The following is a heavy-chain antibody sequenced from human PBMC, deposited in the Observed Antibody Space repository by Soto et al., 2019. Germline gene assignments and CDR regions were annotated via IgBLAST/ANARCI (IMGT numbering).Heavy chain of an antibody. J-gene: IGHJ3*01. CDR1: GFTFGNYA. V-gene: IGHV3-23*01. Sequence: DVQLLESGGGLVQPGGSLRLACAASGFTFGNYAINWVRLAPGKGLEWVSGISGGGGSTHYADSVKGRFTIFRDTSKNTVFLQMNSLRADDTAVYYCAKGFIVVVTVLRPDDAFDVWGQGTMVTVSS. D-gene: IGHD2-21*02. CDR2: ISGGGGST. CDR3: AKGFIVVVTVLRPDDAFDV.